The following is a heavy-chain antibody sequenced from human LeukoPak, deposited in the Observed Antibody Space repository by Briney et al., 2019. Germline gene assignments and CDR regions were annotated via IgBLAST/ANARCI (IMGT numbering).Heavy chain of an antibody. D-gene: IGHD5-12*01. Sequence: PGGSLRLSCAASGFTFSSYWMHWVRQAPGKGLVWVSRINSDGSSTSYADSVKGRFTISRDNAKNTLYLQMNSLRAEDTAVYYCAKVVARDWSDPWGQGTLVTVSS. CDR2: INSDGSST. J-gene: IGHJ5*02. CDR3: AKVVARDWSDP. V-gene: IGHV3-74*01. CDR1: GFTFSSYW.